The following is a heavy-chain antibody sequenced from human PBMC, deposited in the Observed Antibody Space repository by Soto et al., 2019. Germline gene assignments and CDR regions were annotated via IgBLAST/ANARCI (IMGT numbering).Heavy chain of an antibody. CDR1: GDSISKSGHY. CDR3: TRLLTPYDTPGPSWFGP. D-gene: IGHD3-9*01. Sequence: PSETLSLTCTVSGDSISKSGHYWGWIRQPPGKALEWIGGIDYRESTLYNPSLRSRITMSIDTSTQFFSLKLTSVSASDTALYYYTRLLTPYDTPGPSWFGPWGQGTLVTVSS. V-gene: IGHV4-39*02. CDR2: IDYREST. J-gene: IGHJ5*02.